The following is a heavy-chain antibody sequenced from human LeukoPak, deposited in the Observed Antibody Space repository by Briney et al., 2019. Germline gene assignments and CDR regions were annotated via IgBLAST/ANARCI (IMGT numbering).Heavy chain of an antibody. D-gene: IGHD3-3*01. V-gene: IGHV3-23*01. CDR2: ISGSGDSK. J-gene: IGHJ4*02. CDR3: ARGDFWLNY. Sequence: GGSLRLSCAASEFTFSSYAMSWVRQALGKGLEWVSTISGSGDSKFYADSVKGRFTISRDNSMNTLYLQMNSLRAEDTAVYYCARGDFWLNYWGQGALVTVSS. CDR1: EFTFSSYA.